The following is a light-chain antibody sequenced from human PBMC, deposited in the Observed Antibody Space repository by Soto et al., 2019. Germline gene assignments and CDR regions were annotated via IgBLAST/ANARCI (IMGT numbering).Light chain of an antibody. J-gene: IGKJ1*01. V-gene: IGKV3-20*01. CDR2: GAS. CDR1: QSVSSSC. Sequence: EIVLTQSPGTLSLSPGERATLSCRASQSVSSSCLAWYQQKPGRAPRLLIYGASSRATGIPDRFSGSGSRTDFTLTITRLEPEDFAVYYCQQYGTSPRTFGQGTRVEIK. CDR3: QQYGTSPRT.